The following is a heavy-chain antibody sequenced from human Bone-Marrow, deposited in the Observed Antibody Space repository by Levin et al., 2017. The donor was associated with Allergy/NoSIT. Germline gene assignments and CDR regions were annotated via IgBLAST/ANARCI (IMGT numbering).Heavy chain of an antibody. J-gene: IGHJ4*02. V-gene: IGHV1-69*13. CDR2: IIPMFGAT. CDR1: GGSFSSYT. D-gene: IGHD4/OR15-4a*01. Sequence: SVKVSCKTSGGSFSSYTVSWMRQAPGQGLEWVGGIIPMFGATNYAPKFQGRVTITADESTRTAYLEVHRLRSDDTAVYYCAREMGDYGVGYFDYWGQGTLVTVSA. CDR3: AREMGDYGVGYFDY.